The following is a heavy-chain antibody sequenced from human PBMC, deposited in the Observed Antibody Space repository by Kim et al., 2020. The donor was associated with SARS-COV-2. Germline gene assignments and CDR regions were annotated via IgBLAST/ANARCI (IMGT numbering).Heavy chain of an antibody. Sequence: GGSLRLSCAASGFTFSSYWMHWVRQAPGKGLVWVSRINSDGSRITYADSVKGRFTISSDNAKNTLYLQMNSLRAEDTAVYYCARVGHLGADYWGAQLYYFDYWGQGTLVTVSS. D-gene: IGHD7-27*01. CDR1: GFTFSSYW. V-gene: IGHV3-74*01. CDR2: INSDGSRI. CDR3: ARVGHLGADYWGAQLYYFDY. J-gene: IGHJ4*02.